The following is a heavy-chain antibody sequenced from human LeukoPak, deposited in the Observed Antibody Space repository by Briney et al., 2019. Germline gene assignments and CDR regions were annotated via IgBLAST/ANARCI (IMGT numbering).Heavy chain of an antibody. D-gene: IGHD2-2*01. Sequence: RASVKVSCKVSGDILTELSIHWVRQTPGKGFEWMGGFDPAAGTTLYAQTFQDRIIMTEDTSTGTTSVELGSLTPDDTAIYYCATFVVPAAKRGVWGQGTLVTVSS. CDR1: GDILTELS. CDR3: ATFVVPAAKRGV. CDR2: FDPAAGTT. V-gene: IGHV1-24*01. J-gene: IGHJ4*02.